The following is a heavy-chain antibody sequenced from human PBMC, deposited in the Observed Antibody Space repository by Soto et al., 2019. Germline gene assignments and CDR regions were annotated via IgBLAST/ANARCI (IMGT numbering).Heavy chain of an antibody. CDR1: GFSFSSYT. CDR3: AKKVTIYAVDPADY. V-gene: IGHV3-23*01. D-gene: IGHD3-3*01. J-gene: IGHJ4*02. CDR2: ISGSGGAT. Sequence: AGGSLRLSCAASGFSFSSYTMSWVRQAPGKTLEWVSTISGSGGATYYADSVKGRFTISRDNSKNTLYLQMNSLRAEDTAVYFCAKKVTIYAVDPADYWGQGTQVTVSS.